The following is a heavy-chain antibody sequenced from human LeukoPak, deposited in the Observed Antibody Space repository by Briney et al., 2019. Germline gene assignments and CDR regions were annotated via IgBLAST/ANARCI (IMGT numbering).Heavy chain of an antibody. D-gene: IGHD3-22*01. CDR2: ISYDGSNK. V-gene: IGHV3-30*18. Sequence: GGSLRLSCAASGFTFSSYGMHWVRQVPGKGLEWVAVISYDGSNKYYADSVKGRFTISRDNSKNTLYLQMNSLRAEDTAVYYCAKDFRRIVVVSAFDIWGQGTMVTVSS. J-gene: IGHJ3*02. CDR1: GFTFSSYG. CDR3: AKDFRRIVVVSAFDI.